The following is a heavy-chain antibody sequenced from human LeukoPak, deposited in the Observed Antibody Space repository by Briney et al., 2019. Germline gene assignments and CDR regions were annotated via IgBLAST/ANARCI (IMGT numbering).Heavy chain of an antibody. J-gene: IGHJ6*03. CDR3: ARVRVTMVRGPNSFYYYYYVDV. D-gene: IGHD3-10*01. CDR1: GGSISSNGYY. V-gene: IGHV4-39*07. CDR2: IYYSGST. Sequence: SETLSLTCTVSGGSISSNGYYWGWIRQPPGKGLEWIGNIYYSGSTYYNASLKSRLTISVDTSNNQFSLRLSSVTAADTAVYYCARVRVTMVRGPNSFYYYYYVDVWGKGTTVTVSS.